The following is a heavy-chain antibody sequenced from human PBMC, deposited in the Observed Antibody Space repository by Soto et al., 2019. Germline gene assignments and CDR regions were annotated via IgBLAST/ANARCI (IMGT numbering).Heavy chain of an antibody. D-gene: IGHD2-2*01. CDR3: ARVGDIVVVPAAIAPLLYTSGYYYGMDV. CDR1: GFTFSSYS. V-gene: IGHV3-21*01. CDR2: ISSSSSYI. Sequence: LRLSCAASGFTFSSYSMNWVRQAPGKGLEWVSSISSSSSYIYYADSVKGRFTISRDNAKNSLYLQMNSLRAEDTAVYYCARVGDIVVVPAAIAPLLYTSGYYYGMDVWGQGTTVNVSS. J-gene: IGHJ6*02.